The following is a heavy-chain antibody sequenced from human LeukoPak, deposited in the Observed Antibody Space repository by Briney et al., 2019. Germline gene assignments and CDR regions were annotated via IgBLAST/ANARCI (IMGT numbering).Heavy chain of an antibody. Sequence: PGGSLRLSCAASGFTFSSYWMHWVRQAPGRGLEWVSSIGNRSTYTYYADSVRGRFTISRDNARSSLHLQMNSLRAEDTAMYYCVRETAEALDFWGQGILVTVSP. CDR3: VRETAEALDF. V-gene: IGHV3-21*01. D-gene: IGHD1-1*01. CDR1: GFTFSSYW. CDR2: IGNRSTYT. J-gene: IGHJ4*02.